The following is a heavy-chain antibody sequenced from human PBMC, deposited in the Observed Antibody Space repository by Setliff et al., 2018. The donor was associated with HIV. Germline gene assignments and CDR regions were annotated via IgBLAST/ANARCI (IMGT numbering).Heavy chain of an antibody. Sequence: GGSLRLSCAASGSTFSSYEMNWVRQAPGKGLEWVSYISSSGSTIYYADSVKGRFTISRDNAKNSLYLQMNSLRAEDTAVYYCAREVMITFGGAHDAFDIWGQGTMVTVSS. V-gene: IGHV3-48*03. J-gene: IGHJ3*02. CDR2: ISSSGSTI. CDR3: AREVMITFGGAHDAFDI. CDR1: GSTFSSYE. D-gene: IGHD3-16*01.